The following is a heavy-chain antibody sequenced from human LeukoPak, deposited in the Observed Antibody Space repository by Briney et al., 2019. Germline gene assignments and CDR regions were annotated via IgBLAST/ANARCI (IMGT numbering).Heavy chain of an antibody. CDR2: ISYDGSNK. D-gene: IGHD2-21*02. Sequence: PGRSLRLSCAASGFTFSSYAMHWVRQAPGKGLEWVAVISYDGSNKYYADSVKGRFTISRDNSKNTLYLQMNSPRAEDTAVYYCARDAVSYCGGDCPGAFDIWGQGTMVTVSS. CDR3: ARDAVSYCGGDCPGAFDI. V-gene: IGHV3-30*04. J-gene: IGHJ3*02. CDR1: GFTFSSYA.